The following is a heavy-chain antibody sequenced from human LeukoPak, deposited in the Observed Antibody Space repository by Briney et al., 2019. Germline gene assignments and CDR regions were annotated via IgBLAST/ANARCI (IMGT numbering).Heavy chain of an antibody. CDR3: AKDIFKGGSSVNYPDY. CDR1: GFIFDDYT. V-gene: IGHV3-43*01. D-gene: IGHD3-22*01. CDR2: ISWDGIST. J-gene: IGHJ4*02. Sequence: GGSLRLSCAASGFIFDDYTMHWVRQAPGKGLEWVSLISWDGISTYYADSVKGRFTISRDNSKNSLFLQMNSLRTEDTALYYCAKDIFKGGSSVNYPDYGGQGTLVTVSS.